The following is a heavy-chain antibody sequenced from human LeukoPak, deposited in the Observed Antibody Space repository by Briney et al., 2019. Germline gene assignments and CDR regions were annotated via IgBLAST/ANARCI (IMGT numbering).Heavy chain of an antibody. CDR2: ISAYNGNT. Sequence: ASVKVSCKASGYTFTSYGISWVRQAPGQGLEWMGWISAYNGNTNYAQKLQGRVTMTTDTSTSTAYMELRSLRSDDTAVYYCARNRLYGSGSYYSDYWGQGTLVTVSS. J-gene: IGHJ4*02. V-gene: IGHV1-18*01. CDR3: ARNRLYGSGSYYSDY. CDR1: GYTFTSYG. D-gene: IGHD3-10*01.